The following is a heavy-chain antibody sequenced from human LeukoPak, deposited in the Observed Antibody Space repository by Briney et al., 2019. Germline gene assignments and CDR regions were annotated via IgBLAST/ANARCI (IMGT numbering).Heavy chain of an antibody. CDR2: ISSSSNTI. V-gene: IGHV3-48*01. CDR1: GFTFSSYS. Sequence: GGSLRLSCAASGFTFSSYSMNWVRQAPGKGLEWVSYISSSSNTIYYADSVKGRFTISRGNAKNSLYLQMNSLRAEDTAVYYCARDIKYYYYYMDVWGQGTTVTVSS. D-gene: IGHD3-10*01. CDR3: ARDIKYYYYYMDV. J-gene: IGHJ6*03.